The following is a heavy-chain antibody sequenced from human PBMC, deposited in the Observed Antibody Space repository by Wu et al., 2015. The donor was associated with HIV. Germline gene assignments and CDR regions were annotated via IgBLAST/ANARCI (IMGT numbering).Heavy chain of an antibody. Sequence: QVQLVQSATEVQKPGASVKVSCKASGFIFSNYGVSWVRQAPGQGLEWTGWISIYNGDTNYAQKFQGRVTMTTDTSTDTAYMEVRSLTSDDTAIYYCARDYYDIGGNYPLIYWGQGNAGHRLL. V-gene: IGHV1-18*01. CDR2: ISIYNGDT. CDR3: ARDYYDIGGNYPLIY. CDR1: GFIFSNYG. J-gene: IGHJ4*02. D-gene: IGHD3-22*01.